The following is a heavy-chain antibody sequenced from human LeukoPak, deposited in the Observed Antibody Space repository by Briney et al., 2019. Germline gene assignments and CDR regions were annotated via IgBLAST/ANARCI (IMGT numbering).Heavy chain of an antibody. CDR1: GGSISSSSYY. D-gene: IGHD3-10*01. CDR3: ARAVTYFYGSVTYDWFDP. CDR2: IKQDGSEK. J-gene: IGHJ5*02. V-gene: IGHV3-7*01. Sequence: ETLSLTCTVSGGSISSSSYYWGWIRQAPGKGLEWVANIKQDGSEKYYVDSVKGRFTISRDNAKNSLYLQMNSLRAEDTAVYYCARAVTYFYGSVTYDWFDPWGQGTLVTVSS.